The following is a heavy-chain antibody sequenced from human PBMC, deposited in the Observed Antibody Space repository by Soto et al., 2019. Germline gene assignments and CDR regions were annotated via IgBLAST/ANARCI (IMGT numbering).Heavy chain of an antibody. CDR3: AMVEVYVTPSPQDV. J-gene: IGHJ6*02. CDR1: GYTFTRYG. CDR2: INTYNGNT. D-gene: IGHD2-15*01. Sequence: QVQLVQSGAEVKNPGASVKVSCKASGYTFTRYGIGWARQAPGQGLEWMGWINTYNGNTNYAQNVQGRVTLTTDTSTSTAVMELRSLRSNGTAIYCCAMVEVYVTPSPQDVWGQGTTVIVSS. V-gene: IGHV1-18*01.